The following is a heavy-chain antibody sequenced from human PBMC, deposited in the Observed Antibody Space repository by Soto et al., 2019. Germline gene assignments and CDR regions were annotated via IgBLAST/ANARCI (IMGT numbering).Heavy chain of an antibody. CDR1: GYTFTSYG. CDR3: ARSRGYYGSGSYFDC. CDR2: ISAYNGNT. V-gene: IGHV1-18*01. Sequence: QVQLVQSGAEVKKPGASVKVSCKASGYTFTSYGISWVRQAPGQGLEWMGWISAYNGNTNYVQKLQGRVTMTTGTSTSTGYMELRSLRSDDTAVYYYARSRGYYGSGSYFDCWGQGTLVTVSS. J-gene: IGHJ4*02. D-gene: IGHD3-10*01.